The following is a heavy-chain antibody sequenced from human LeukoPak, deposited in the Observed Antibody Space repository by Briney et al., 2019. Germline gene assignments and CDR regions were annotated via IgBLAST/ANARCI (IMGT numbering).Heavy chain of an antibody. J-gene: IGHJ5*02. CDR2: IRYDGSNK. V-gene: IGHV3-30*02. CDR3: AKDTTPPKAGFDP. Sequence: GGSLRLSCAASGFTFSSYGMHWVRQAPGKGLEWVAFIRYDGSNKYYADSVKGRFTISRDNSKNTLYLEMNSLRAEDTAVYYCAKDTTPPKAGFDPWGQGTLVTVSS. D-gene: IGHD1-14*01. CDR1: GFTFSSYG.